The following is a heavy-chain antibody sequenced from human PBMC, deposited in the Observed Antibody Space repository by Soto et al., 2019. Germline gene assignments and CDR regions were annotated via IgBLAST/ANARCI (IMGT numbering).Heavy chain of an antibody. D-gene: IGHD3-16*01. CDR2: ISSSSSTI. J-gene: IGHJ4*02. CDR1: GFTFSSYS. CDR3: ARDVWGSYPQSNFDY. Sequence: GGSLRLSCAASGFTFSSYSMNWVRQAPGKGLEWVSYISSSSSTIYYADSVKGRFTISRDNAKNSLYLQMNSLRDEDTAVYYCARDVWGSYPQSNFDYWGQGTLVTVSS. V-gene: IGHV3-48*02.